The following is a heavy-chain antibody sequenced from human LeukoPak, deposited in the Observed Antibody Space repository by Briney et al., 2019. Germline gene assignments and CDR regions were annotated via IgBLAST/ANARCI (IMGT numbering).Heavy chain of an antibody. D-gene: IGHD7-27*01. CDR2: IYPKTGGT. V-gene: IGHV1-2*02. Sequence: ASVKVSCKASGYSFADYYIHWVRQTHGQGLEWMGWIYPKTGGTNYAQQFQGRVTMTADTSSSTAYMELCGLPSGDTALFFCARSHIRWGYRHFDFWGQGTLLTVSS. CDR1: GYSFADYY. CDR3: ARSHIRWGYRHFDF. J-gene: IGHJ4*02.